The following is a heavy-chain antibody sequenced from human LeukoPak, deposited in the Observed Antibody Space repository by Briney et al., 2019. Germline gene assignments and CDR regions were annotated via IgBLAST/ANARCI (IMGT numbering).Heavy chain of an antibody. D-gene: IGHD2-2*01. CDR3: ARGRYCSSTSCYDFQH. Sequence: SETLSLTCAVYGGSFSGYYWSWIRQPPGKELEWIGEINHSGSTHYNPSLKSRVTISVDTSKNQFSLKLSSVTAADTAVYYCARGRYCSSTSCYDFQHWGQGTLVTVSS. CDR2: INHSGST. CDR1: GGSFSGYY. J-gene: IGHJ1*01. V-gene: IGHV4-34*01.